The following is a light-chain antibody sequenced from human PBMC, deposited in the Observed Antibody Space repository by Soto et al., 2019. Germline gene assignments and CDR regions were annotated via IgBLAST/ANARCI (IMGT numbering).Light chain of an antibody. CDR1: QSVSSSF. CDR3: QQYGSSPQT. V-gene: IGKV3-20*01. CDR2: GAS. Sequence: EIVLTQSPGTLSLSPGERATLSCRSSQSVSSSFLAWYQQKPGQAPRLLIYGASSRATGIPDRFGCSGSGTDFTLTISRLESEDFAVYYCQQYGSSPQTFGQGTKVEIK. J-gene: IGKJ1*01.